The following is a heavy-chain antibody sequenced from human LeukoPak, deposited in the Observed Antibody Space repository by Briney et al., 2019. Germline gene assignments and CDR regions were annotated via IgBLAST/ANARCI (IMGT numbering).Heavy chain of an antibody. Sequence: GGSLRLSCAASGFTFSSYGMHWVRQAPGKGLEWVAFIRYDGSNKYYADSVKGRFTISRDNSKNTLYLQMNSLRAEDTAVYYCAKGSHCSSTSCWEYYFDYWGQGTLVTVSS. V-gene: IGHV3-30*02. J-gene: IGHJ4*02. CDR2: IRYDGSNK. CDR1: GFTFSSYG. CDR3: AKGSHCSSTSCWEYYFDY. D-gene: IGHD2-2*01.